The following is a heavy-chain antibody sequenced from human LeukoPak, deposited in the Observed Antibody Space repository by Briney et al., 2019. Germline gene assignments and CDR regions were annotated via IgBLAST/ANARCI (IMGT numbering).Heavy chain of an antibody. D-gene: IGHD3-10*01. CDR3: ARATSITHAFDI. CDR2: IYHSGST. J-gene: IGHJ3*02. V-gene: IGHV4-30-2*01. Sequence: PSETLSLTCAVSGGSISSGGYSWSWIRQPPGKGLEWIGYIYHSGSTYYNPSLKSRVTISVDRSKNQFSLKLSSVTAADTAVYYCARATSITHAFDIWGQGTMVTVSS. CDR1: GGSISSGGYS.